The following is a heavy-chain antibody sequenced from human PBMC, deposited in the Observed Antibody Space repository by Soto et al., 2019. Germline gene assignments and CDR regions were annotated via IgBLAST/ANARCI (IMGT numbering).Heavy chain of an antibody. J-gene: IGHJ6*02. CDR1: GGAVSSGSYY. V-gene: IGHV4-61*01. D-gene: IGHD3-22*01. Sequence: PSETLSLTCTVSGGAVSSGSYYWRWIRQPPGKGLEWIGYIYYSGSTNYNPSLKSRVIISVDTSKNQFSLKLSSVTAAATAVYSCAICTKHYYDSSGYYHYYYSYGMDVRGQGATVMVSS. CDR3: AICTKHYYDSSGYYHYYYSYGMDV. CDR2: IYYSGST.